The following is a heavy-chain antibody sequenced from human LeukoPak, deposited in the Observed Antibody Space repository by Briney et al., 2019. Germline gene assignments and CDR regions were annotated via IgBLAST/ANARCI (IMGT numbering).Heavy chain of an antibody. CDR1: GGTFSSYG. CDR2: INPNSGGS. D-gene: IGHD6-13*01. J-gene: IGHJ4*02. CDR3: AAWAAVGRFFDY. V-gene: IGHV1-2*02. Sequence: ASVKVSCKASGGTFSSYGFSWVRQAPGQGLEWMGWINPNSGGSNSAQKFRGRVTMTRDTSITTAYMELSRLASDDTAVYYCAAWAAVGRFFDYWGQGTLVTVSS.